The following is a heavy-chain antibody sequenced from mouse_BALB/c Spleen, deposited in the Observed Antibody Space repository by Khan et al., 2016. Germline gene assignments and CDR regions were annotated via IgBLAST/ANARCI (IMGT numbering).Heavy chain of an antibody. Sequence: VQLQQSGAELVKPGASVMLSCTASGFNIKDTYMHWVKQRPAQGLEWIGRIDPANGNTKYDPKFQGQATITADTSSNTAYLQLSSLTSEDTAVYYSARSPYDDDVGFAYWGQGTLVTVSA. V-gene: IGHV14-3*02. D-gene: IGHD2-4*01. CDR2: IDPANGNT. CDR3: ARSPYDDDVGFAY. J-gene: IGHJ3*01. CDR1: GFNIKDTY.